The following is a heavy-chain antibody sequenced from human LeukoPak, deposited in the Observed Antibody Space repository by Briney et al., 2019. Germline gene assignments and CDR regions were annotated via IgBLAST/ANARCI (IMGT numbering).Heavy chain of an antibody. D-gene: IGHD3-22*01. CDR1: GFTFRESG. Sequence: PGGSLRLSCAVSGFTFRESGMHGVRRAPGMGLEWVAFIWADGSRQDYVDSVKGRFIISRDNSKNTLFLQMNSLRDEDTALYYCVRAPPNSGFAFALWGQGTMVTVSA. V-gene: IGHV3-33*01. J-gene: IGHJ3*01. CDR2: IWADGSRQ. CDR3: VRAPPNSGFAFAL.